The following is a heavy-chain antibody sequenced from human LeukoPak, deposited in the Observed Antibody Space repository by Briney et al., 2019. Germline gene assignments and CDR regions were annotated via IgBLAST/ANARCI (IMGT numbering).Heavy chain of an antibody. J-gene: IGHJ5*02. D-gene: IGHD2-21*02. V-gene: IGHV3-21*01. CDR2: ISSSSSYI. Sequence: GGSLRLSCAASGFTFSSYSMNWVRPAPGKGLEWVSSISSSSSYIYYADSVKGRFTISRDNAKNSLYLQMNSLRAEDTAVYYCAGATGVTRSNCFDPWGQGTLVTVSS. CDR3: AGATGVTRSNCFDP. CDR1: GFTFSSYS.